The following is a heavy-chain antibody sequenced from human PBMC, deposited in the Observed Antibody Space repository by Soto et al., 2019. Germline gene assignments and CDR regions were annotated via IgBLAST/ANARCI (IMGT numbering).Heavy chain of an antibody. J-gene: IGHJ5*02. Sequence: SETLSLTCTVSVGSISSGGYYLSWIRQHPGKGLEWIGYIYYSWSTYYNPSLKSRVTISVDTSKNQFSLKLSSVTAADTAVYYCARSLMNRDWFDTWGQGTLVTVSS. V-gene: IGHV4-31*03. CDR3: ARSLMNRDWFDT. CDR1: VGSISSGGYY. CDR2: IYYSWST. D-gene: IGHD3-16*01.